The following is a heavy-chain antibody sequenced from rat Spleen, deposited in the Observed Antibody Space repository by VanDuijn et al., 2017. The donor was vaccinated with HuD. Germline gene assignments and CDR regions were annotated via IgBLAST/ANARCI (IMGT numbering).Heavy chain of an antibody. V-gene: IGHV5-7*01. J-gene: IGHJ2*01. CDR1: GFTFSDYN. Sequence: EVQLVESGGGLVQPGRSLKLSCAASGFTFSDYNMAWVRQAPKKGLEWVATISYDGSSTYYRDSVKGRFTISRDNAKSTLYLQMTSLRSEDTAIYYCTKNWDYWGQGVMVTVSS. D-gene: IGHD3-6*01. CDR2: ISYDGSST. CDR3: TKNWDY.